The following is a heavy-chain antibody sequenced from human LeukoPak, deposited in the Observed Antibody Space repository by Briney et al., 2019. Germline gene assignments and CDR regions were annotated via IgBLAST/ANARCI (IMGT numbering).Heavy chain of an antibody. V-gene: IGHV4-30-4*07. D-gene: IGHD6-6*01. CDR1: GGSISSGGYS. CDR3: ARDGKGPDSSDDAFDI. CDR2: IYYSGST. J-gene: IGHJ3*02. Sequence: PSETLSLTCAVSGGSISSGGYSWSWIRQPPGKGLEWIGYIYYSGSTYYNPSLKSRVTISVDTSKNQFSLKLSSVTAADTAVYYCARDGKGPDSSDDAFDIWGQGTMVTVSS.